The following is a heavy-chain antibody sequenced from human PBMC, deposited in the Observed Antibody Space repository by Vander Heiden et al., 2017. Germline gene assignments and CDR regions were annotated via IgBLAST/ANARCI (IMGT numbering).Heavy chain of an antibody. J-gene: IGHJ4*02. CDR2: INHSGST. CDR3: ARSRRDGYNLFDY. Sequence: QVQLQQWGAGLLKPSETLSLTCAVYSGSFRGYYWSWIRQPPGKGLEWIGEINHSGSTNYNPSLKSRVTISVDTSKNQFSLKLSSVTAADTAVYYCARSRRDGYNLFDYWGQGTLVTVSS. D-gene: IGHD5-12*01. CDR1: SGSFRGYY. V-gene: IGHV4-34*01.